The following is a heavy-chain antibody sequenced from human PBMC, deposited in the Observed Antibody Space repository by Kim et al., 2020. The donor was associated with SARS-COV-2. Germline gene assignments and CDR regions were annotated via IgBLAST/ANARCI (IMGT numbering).Heavy chain of an antibody. J-gene: IGHJ5*02. V-gene: IGHV4-39*01. CDR3: ARSSSWRYNWFDP. Sequence: YHPSLKSRVTISLDTSKNQSSLKLSSVTAADTAVYYCARSSSWRYNWFDPWGQGTLVTVSS. D-gene: IGHD6-13*01.